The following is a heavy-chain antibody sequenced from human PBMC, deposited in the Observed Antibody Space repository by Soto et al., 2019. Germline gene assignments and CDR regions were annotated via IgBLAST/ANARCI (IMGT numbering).Heavy chain of an antibody. D-gene: IGHD2-15*01. CDR3: ARGGLSCNYAACYFLDS. V-gene: IGHV3-23*01. CDR2: ISDSGDIT. CDR1: EFTFSTYA. J-gene: IGHJ5*01. Sequence: PGGSLRLSCAASEFTFSTYAMTWVRQAPGRGLQWVATISDSGDITYYADSVKGRFTISRDNSRNTLYLQMNNLRAEDTAVYYCARGGLSCNYAACYFLDSWGQGTLVTV.